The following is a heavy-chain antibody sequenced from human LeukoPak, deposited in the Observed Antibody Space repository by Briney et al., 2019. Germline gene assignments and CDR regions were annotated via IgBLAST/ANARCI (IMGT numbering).Heavy chain of an antibody. CDR3: ARDTPPAGGDDSSGYYYDPQDFDY. D-gene: IGHD3-22*01. V-gene: IGHV1-69*04. CDR2: IITISGVT. CDR1: GGTFSSYA. Sequence: GASVKVSCKASGGTFSSYAISWVRQAPGQGLEWMGRIITISGVTNYAQKFQGRVTITADKSTSTAYMELSSLRSEDTAVYYCARDTPPAGGDDSSGYYYDPQDFDYWGQGTLVTVSS. J-gene: IGHJ4*02.